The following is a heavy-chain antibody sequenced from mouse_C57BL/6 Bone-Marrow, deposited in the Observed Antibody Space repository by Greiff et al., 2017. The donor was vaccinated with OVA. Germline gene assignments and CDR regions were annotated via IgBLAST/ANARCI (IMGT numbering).Heavy chain of an antibody. CDR3: ADYGNAFAY. V-gene: IGHV1-39*01. CDR1: GYSFTDYN. J-gene: IGHJ3*01. Sequence: LQESGPELVKPGASVKISCKASGYSFTDYNMNWVKQSNGKSLEWIGVINPNYGTTSSNQKFKGKATLTVDQSSSTAYMQLNSLTSEDSAVYYGADYGNAFAYWGQGTLVTVSA. D-gene: IGHD2-1*01. CDR2: INPNYGTT.